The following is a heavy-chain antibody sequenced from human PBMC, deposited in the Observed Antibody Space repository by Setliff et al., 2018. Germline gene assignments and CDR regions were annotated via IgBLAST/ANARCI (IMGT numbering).Heavy chain of an antibody. J-gene: IGHJ6*02. CDR2: ISWNGGRT. CDR1: GFTFNNYA. V-gene: IGHV3-20*04. Sequence: GSLRLSCAASGFTFNNYAMAWVRQAPGKGLEWVSDISWNGGRTNYADSVKGRFTISRDNAKNSLYLQMNSLRAEDSAVYYCARDGVFYAMDVWGRGTTVTVSS. CDR3: ARDGVFYAMDV.